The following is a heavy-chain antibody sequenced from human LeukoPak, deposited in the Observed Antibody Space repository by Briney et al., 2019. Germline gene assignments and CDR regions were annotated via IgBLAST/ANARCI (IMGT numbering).Heavy chain of an antibody. D-gene: IGHD3-3*01. V-gene: IGHV4-39*01. CDR2: IHYSGST. CDR3: DVRYYDFWSGRDAFDI. J-gene: IGHJ3*02. Sequence: PSETLSLTCTVSGGSISSSSYYWGWIRQPPGKGLEWIGSIHYSGSTYYNPSLKSRVTISADTYKNQFSLKMSSVTAADTAVYYCDVRYYDFWSGRDAFDIWGQGTMVTVSS. CDR1: GGSISSSSYY.